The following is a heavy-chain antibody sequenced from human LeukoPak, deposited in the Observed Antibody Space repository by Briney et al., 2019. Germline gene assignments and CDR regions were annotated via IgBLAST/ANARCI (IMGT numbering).Heavy chain of an antibody. CDR1: GFTFSSYE. Sequence: GGSLRLSCGASGFTFSSYEMNWVRQAPGKGLEWVANIKQDGSEKYYVDSVKGRFTISRDNAKNSLYLQMNSLRAEDTAVYYCARDLFFGYWGQGTLVTVSS. D-gene: IGHD3-10*01. V-gene: IGHV3-7*01. J-gene: IGHJ4*02. CDR3: ARDLFFGY. CDR2: IKQDGSEK.